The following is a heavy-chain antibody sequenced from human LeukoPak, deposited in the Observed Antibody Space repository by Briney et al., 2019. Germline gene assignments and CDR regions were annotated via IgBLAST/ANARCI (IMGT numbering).Heavy chain of an antibody. Sequence: GGSLRLSWAASGFTVSSNYMSWVRQAPGKGQEWVSVIYSGGTTYYADSVKGRFTISRDNSKNTLYLQMNSLRAEDTAVYYCARVGAREWLVRGAIDYWGQGTLVTVSS. CDR1: GFTVSSNY. CDR3: ARVGAREWLVRGAIDY. CDR2: IYSGGTT. V-gene: IGHV3-53*01. J-gene: IGHJ4*02. D-gene: IGHD6-19*01.